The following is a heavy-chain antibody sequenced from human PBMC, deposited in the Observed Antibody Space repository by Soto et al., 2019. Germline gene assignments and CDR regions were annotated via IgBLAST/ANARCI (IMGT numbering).Heavy chain of an antibody. D-gene: IGHD6-19*01. CDR2: ISGSGGST. CDR1: GFTFSSYA. CDR3: AKSLGIAVAGTKIDN. J-gene: IGHJ4*02. Sequence: PGGSLRLSCAASGFTFSSYAMSWVRQAPGKGLEWVSAISGSGGSTYYADSVKGRFTISRDNSKNTLYLQMNSLRAEDTAVYYCAKSLGIAVAGTKIDNWGLETLLTVSS. V-gene: IGHV3-23*01.